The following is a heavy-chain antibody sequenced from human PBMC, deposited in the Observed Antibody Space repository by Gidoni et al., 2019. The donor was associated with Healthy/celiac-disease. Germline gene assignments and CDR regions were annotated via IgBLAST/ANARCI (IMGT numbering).Heavy chain of an antibody. J-gene: IGHJ4*02. CDR1: GFTCSSYS. V-gene: IGHV3-23*04. D-gene: IGHD4-17*01. Sequence: EVQLVESGGGLVQPGGSLRLSCAASGFTCSSYSMSWVRQAPGTGVGWGLDISGRGCSTYHADLVKGRFTISRDKSKNTLYLQMNSLRAEDTAVYYCAKCPQTYGEGFDYWGQGTLVTVSS. CDR2: ISGRGCST. CDR3: AKCPQTYGEGFDY.